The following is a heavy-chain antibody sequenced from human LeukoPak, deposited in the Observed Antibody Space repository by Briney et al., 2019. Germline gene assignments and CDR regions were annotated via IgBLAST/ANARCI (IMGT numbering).Heavy chain of an antibody. CDR1: GGSISSYY. D-gene: IGHD6-19*01. CDR3: ARHSSGRSYNWFDP. Sequence: SETLSLTCTVSGGSISSYYWSWIRQPAGKGLEWIGRIYTSGSTYYNPSLKSRVTISVDTSKNQFSLKLSSVTAADTAVYYCARHSSGRSYNWFDPWGQGTLVTVSS. V-gene: IGHV4-4*07. J-gene: IGHJ5*02. CDR2: IYTSGST.